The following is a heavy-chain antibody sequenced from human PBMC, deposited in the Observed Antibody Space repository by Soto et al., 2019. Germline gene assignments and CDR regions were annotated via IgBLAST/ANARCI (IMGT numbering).Heavy chain of an antibody. CDR2: IYYSGSA. D-gene: IGHD3-22*01. Sequence: KPSETLSLTCTVSGGSISSGDYYWNWIRQPPGKDLEWIGYIYYSGSAYYNPSLESRITISVDTSKNQFSLQLRSVTAADTAVYYCARALKEYYYDNNPYYSFDYWGQGTLVTVSS. J-gene: IGHJ4*02. V-gene: IGHV4-30-4*01. CDR1: GGSISSGDYY. CDR3: ARALKEYYYDNNPYYSFDY.